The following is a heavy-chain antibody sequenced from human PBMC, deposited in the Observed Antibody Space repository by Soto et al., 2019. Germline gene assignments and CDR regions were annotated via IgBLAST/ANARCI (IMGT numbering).Heavy chain of an antibody. CDR2: IWYDGNTK. D-gene: IGHD6-19*01. J-gene: IGHJ6*02. CDR3: ARPLVAPVAGPYYYGMDV. CDR1: GFTFNRYG. V-gene: IGHV3-33*01. Sequence: QIQLVESGGGVVQPGRSLRLSCTASGFTFNRYGFNWVRQAPGTGLEWVAVIWYDGNTKYYADSVKGRFTISRDNLRSTVYLQMNSLTAEDTAVYYCARPLVAPVAGPYYYGMDVWGQGTTVTVSS.